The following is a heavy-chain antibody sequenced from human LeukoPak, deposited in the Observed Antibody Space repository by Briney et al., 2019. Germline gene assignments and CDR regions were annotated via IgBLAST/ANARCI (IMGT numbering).Heavy chain of an antibody. CDR1: GFTFSSYS. D-gene: IGHD3-10*01. J-gene: IGHJ4*02. CDR3: ARDGYGSGSYYLYPFDY. CDR2: ISSSSSYI. V-gene: IGHV3-21*01. Sequence: PGGSLRLSCAASGFTFSSYSMNWVRQAPGKGLERVSSISSSSSYIYYADSVKGRFTISRDNAKNSLYLQMNSLRAEDTAVYYCARDGYGSGSYYLYPFDYWGQGTLVTVSS.